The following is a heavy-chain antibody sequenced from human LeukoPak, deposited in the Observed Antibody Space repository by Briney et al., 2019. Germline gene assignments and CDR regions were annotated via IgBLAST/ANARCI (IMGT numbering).Heavy chain of an antibody. D-gene: IGHD5-18*01. Sequence: GSLRLSCAASGFIFSGFSMHWVRQAPGKGLEWVCFIRFDATNKYYADSVKGRFTISRDNSKNTLYLQMNSLRAEDTAVYYCAKDADTAMVPDWFDPWGQGTLVTVSS. CDR1: GFIFSGFS. J-gene: IGHJ5*02. CDR2: IRFDATNK. CDR3: AKDADTAMVPDWFDP. V-gene: IGHV3-30*02.